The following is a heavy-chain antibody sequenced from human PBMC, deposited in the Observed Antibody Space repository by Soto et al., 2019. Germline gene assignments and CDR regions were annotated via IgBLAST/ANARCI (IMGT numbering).Heavy chain of an antibody. V-gene: IGHV3-30*03. CDR2: ISYDGSNK. Sequence: QVQLVESGGGVVQPGRSLRLSCAASGFTFSSYGMHWVRQAPGKGLEWVAVISYDGSNKYYADSVKGRFTISRDNSKNTLYLQMNSLRAEDTAVYYCARGGYSYGLDFDYWGQGTLVTVSS. D-gene: IGHD5-18*01. CDR3: ARGGYSYGLDFDY. CDR1: GFTFSSYG. J-gene: IGHJ4*02.